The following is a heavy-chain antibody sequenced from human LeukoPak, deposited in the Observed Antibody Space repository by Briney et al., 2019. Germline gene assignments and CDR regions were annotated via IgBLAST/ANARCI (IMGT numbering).Heavy chain of an antibody. CDR1: GGSISSGGYS. J-gene: IGHJ5*02. V-gene: IGHV4-30-2*01. D-gene: IGHD5-12*01. CDR3: ARGLEYSGYDPNNWFDP. CDR2: IYHSGST. Sequence: PSGTLSLTCAVSGGSISSGGYSWSWIRQPPGKGLEWIGYIYHSGSTYYNPSLKSRVTISVDRSKNQFSLKLSSVTAADTAVYYCARGLEYSGYDPNNWFDPWGQGTLVTVSS.